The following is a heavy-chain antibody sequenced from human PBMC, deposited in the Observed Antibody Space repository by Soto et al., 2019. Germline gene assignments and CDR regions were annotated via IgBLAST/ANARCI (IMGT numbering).Heavy chain of an antibody. CDR1: GFTFSSYS. Sequence: GGVLRLSCAASGFTFSSYSMNWVRQAPRKGVEWVSSISSSSFSINYADSVKGRFSISRDNAQNSLHLQMNNLRAEDTAVYYCARNESSNLYGMDVWGQGPTVTVSS. V-gene: IGHV3-21*01. D-gene: IGHD6-6*01. CDR3: ARNESSNLYGMDV. J-gene: IGHJ6*02. CDR2: ISSSSFSI.